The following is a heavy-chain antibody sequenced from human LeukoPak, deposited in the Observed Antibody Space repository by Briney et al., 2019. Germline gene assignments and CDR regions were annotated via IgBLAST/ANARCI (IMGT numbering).Heavy chain of an antibody. J-gene: IGHJ4*01. V-gene: IGHV3-11*04. CDR1: GFTFSDYY. CDR2: ISSSCNTI. CDR3: VSDFPFLEDY. D-gene: IGHD3-3*02. Sequence: GGSLRLPCAASGFTFSDYYMSWIRQAPGKGLEWVSYISSSCNTIFYADSVKGRFTISRDNANNSLYLQMNTLRAEDTAVYYCVSDFPFLEDYWGQGTLVIASS.